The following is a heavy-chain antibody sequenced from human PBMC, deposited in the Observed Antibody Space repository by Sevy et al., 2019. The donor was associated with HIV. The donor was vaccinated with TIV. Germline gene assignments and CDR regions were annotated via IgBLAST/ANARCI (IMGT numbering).Heavy chain of an antibody. CDR1: GFTFTDYY. CDR2: INPNNGDS. J-gene: IGHJ4*01. CDR3: TRDDIYTHPWEFDW. Sequence: ASVKVSCKASGFTFTDYYLHWVRQAPGQGLEWMGWINPNNGDSRSAQKFQGRVTLTLDMSISTAYMELSGLKSDDTALYFCTRDDIYTHPWEFDWWGHGALVTVSS. D-gene: IGHD1-26*01. V-gene: IGHV1-2*02.